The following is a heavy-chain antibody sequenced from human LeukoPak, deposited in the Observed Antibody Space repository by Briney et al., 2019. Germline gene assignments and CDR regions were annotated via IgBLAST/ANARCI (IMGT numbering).Heavy chain of an antibody. D-gene: IGHD3-10*01. CDR2: INHSGST. CDR1: GGSFSGYY. J-gene: IGHJ3*02. Sequence: KASETLSLTCAVYGGSFSGYYWSWIRQPPGKGLEWIGEINHSGSTNHNPSLKSRVTISVDTSKNQFSLKLSSVTAADTAVYYCARGSLRARDFDSWGQGTMVTVS. CDR3: ARGSLRARDFDS. V-gene: IGHV4-34*01.